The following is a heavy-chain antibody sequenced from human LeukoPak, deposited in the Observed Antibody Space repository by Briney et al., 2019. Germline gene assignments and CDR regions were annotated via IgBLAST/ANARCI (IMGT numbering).Heavy chain of an antibody. Sequence: SETLSLTCAVYGGSFSGYYWSWIRQPPGKGQEWIGEINHSGSTNYNPSLKSRVTISVDTSKNQFSLKLSSVTAADTAVYYCARLETGNSAYYYYYGMDVWGQGTTVTVSS. J-gene: IGHJ6*02. CDR3: ARLETGNSAYYYYYGMDV. V-gene: IGHV4-34*01. CDR1: GGSFSGYY. CDR2: INHSGST. D-gene: IGHD4-23*01.